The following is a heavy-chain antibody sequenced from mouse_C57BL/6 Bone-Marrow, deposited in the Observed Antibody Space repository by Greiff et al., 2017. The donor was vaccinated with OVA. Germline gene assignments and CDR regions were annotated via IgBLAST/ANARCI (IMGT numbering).Heavy chain of an antibody. Sequence: QVQLKQSGPGLVQPSQSLSITCTVSGFSLTSYGVHWVRQSPGKGLEWLGVIWSGGSTDYNAAFISRLSISKDNSKSQVFFKMNSLQADDTAIYYCARNSGLRPYWYCDVWGTGTTVTVSS. D-gene: IGHD2-4*01. CDR1: GFSLTSYG. V-gene: IGHV2-2*01. CDR3: ARNSGLRPYWYCDV. CDR2: IWSGGST. J-gene: IGHJ1*03.